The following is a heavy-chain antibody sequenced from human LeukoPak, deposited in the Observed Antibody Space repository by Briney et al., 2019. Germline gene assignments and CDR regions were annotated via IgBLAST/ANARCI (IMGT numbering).Heavy chain of an antibody. CDR3: XXXXXXXXXITMIVVVTTYYFDY. CDR1: GFTFGDYA. Sequence: PGRSLRLSCTASGFTFGDYAMSWFRQAPGKGLEWVSAISGSGGSTYYADSVKGRFTISRDNSKNTLYLQMNSLRAEDTAVYYCXXXXXXXXXITMIVVVTTYYFDYWGQGTLVTVSS. CDR2: ISGSGGST. D-gene: IGHD3-22*01. V-gene: IGHV3-23*01. J-gene: IGHJ4*02.